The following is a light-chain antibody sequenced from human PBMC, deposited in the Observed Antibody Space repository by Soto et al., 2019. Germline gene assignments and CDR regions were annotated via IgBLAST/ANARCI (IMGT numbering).Light chain of an antibody. CDR1: SSDVGGYSY. CDR2: EVT. CDR3: SSYTSSSAYV. Sequence: QSALTHPASVSGSPGRSITISCTGTSSDVGGYSYVSWYQQHPGKAPKLMIYEVTDRPSGVSDRFSGSRSGNTASLTISGLQAEDEADYYCSSYTSSSAYVFGTGTKVTVL. J-gene: IGLJ1*01. V-gene: IGLV2-14*01.